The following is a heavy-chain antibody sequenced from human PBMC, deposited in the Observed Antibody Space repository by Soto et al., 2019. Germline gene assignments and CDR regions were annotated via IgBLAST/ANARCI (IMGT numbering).Heavy chain of an antibody. J-gene: IGHJ6*02. V-gene: IGHV3-23*01. CDR2: ISGSGGST. CDR1: GFTFSSYA. Sequence: EVQLLESGGGLVQPGGSLRLSCAASGFTFSSYAMSWVRQAPGKGLEWVSAISGSGGSTYYADSVKGRFTISRDNSKNTLYLQMNSRRAEDTAVYYGASKLVATGDGNYCGMDVWVQGTTVHVSS. D-gene: IGHD5-12*01. CDR3: ASKLVATGDGNYCGMDV.